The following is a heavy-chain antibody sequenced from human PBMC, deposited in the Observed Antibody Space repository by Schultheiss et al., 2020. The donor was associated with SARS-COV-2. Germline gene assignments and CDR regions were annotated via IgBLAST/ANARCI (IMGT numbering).Heavy chain of an antibody. CDR1: GGSISSGGYY. CDR3: ARDHGYSSGWPQDLQH. D-gene: IGHD6-19*01. CDR2: IYNSGST. Sequence: SETLSLTCTVSGGSISSGGYYWSWIRQPAGKGLEWIGRIYNSGSTNYNPSLKSRVTISVDTSKNQFSLKLSSVTAADTAVYYCARDHGYSSGWPQDLQHWGQGTLVTVSS. J-gene: IGHJ1*01. V-gene: IGHV4-61*10.